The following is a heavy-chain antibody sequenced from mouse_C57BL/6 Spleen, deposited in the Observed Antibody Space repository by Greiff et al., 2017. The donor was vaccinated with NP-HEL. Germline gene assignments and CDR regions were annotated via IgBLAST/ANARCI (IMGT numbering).Heavy chain of an antibody. Sequence: QVQLQQPGAELVKPGASVKMSCKASGYTFTSYWITWVKQRPGQGLEWIGDIYPGSGSTNYNEKFKSKATLTVDTSSSTAYMQLSSLTSEDSAVYYCARGPIYYGSSLYAMDYWGQGTSVTVSS. CDR2: IYPGSGST. CDR3: ARGPIYYGSSLYAMDY. V-gene: IGHV1-55*01. CDR1: GYTFTSYW. D-gene: IGHD1-1*01. J-gene: IGHJ4*01.